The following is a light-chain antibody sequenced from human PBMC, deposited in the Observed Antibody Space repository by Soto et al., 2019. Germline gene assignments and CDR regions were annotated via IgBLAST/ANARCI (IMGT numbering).Light chain of an antibody. J-gene: IGLJ1*01. CDR3: QSYDSRLSNYV. Sequence: QSVLTQPPSVSGAPGQWVTISCTGSNSNIGAGYDVHWYQQFPGTAPKLLIYGNINRPSGVPDRFSCSKSGPSASLAITGLQAEDEADYYCQSYDSRLSNYVFGGGTKLTVL. CDR1: NSNIGAGYD. CDR2: GNI. V-gene: IGLV1-40*01.